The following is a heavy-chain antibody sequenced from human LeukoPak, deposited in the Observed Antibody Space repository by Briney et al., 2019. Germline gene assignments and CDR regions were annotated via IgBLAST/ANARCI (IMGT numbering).Heavy chain of an antibody. CDR3: TSDSPDYGMDV. Sequence: PGGSLRLSCATSGFTFSTYWMHWVRQTPGKELEWVARINSDGRTTVYADSVRGRFAISRDNAKNTLYLQMNSLRAEDTAVYYCTSDSPDYGMDVWSQGTTVIVSS. CDR2: INSDGRTT. J-gene: IGHJ6*02. V-gene: IGHV3-74*01. CDR1: GFTFSTYW.